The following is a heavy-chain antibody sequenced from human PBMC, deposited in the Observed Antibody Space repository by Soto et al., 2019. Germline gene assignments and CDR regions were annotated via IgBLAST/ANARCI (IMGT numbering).Heavy chain of an antibody. CDR1: GGSISSSSYY. D-gene: IGHD6-19*01. Sequence: QLQLQESGPGLVKPSETLSLTCTVSGGSISSSSYYWGWIRQPPGKGLEWIGSIYYSGSTYYNPPRKSRVTISVDTSKNQFSRKLSSVTAADTAVYYCASQFGVLEQWLISWGQGTLVTVSS. V-gene: IGHV4-39*01. CDR2: IYYSGST. CDR3: ASQFGVLEQWLIS. J-gene: IGHJ5*02.